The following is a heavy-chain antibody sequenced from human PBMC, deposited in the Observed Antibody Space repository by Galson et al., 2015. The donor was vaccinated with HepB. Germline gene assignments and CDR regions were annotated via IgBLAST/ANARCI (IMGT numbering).Heavy chain of an antibody. J-gene: IGHJ4*02. CDR1: GFTVSSNY. CDR3: ARVWGDYFDY. CDR2: IYSGGST. D-gene: IGHD3-16*01. V-gene: IGHV3-66*01. Sequence: SLRLSCAASGFTVSSNYLSWVRQAPGKGLEWVAVIYSGGSTYYADSVKGRFTISRDNSKNTLYLQMNSLRGEDTAVYYCARVWGDYFDYWGQGTLATVSS.